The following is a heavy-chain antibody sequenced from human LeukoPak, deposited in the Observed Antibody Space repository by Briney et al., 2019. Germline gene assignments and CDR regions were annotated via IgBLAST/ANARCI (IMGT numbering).Heavy chain of an antibody. Sequence: GGSLRLSCAASGFTVSSTYMSWVRQAPGKGLEWVSSISSSSSYIYYADSVKGRFTISRDNAKNSLYLQMNSLRAEDTAVYYCARGALWFGDAFDIWGQGTMVTVSS. CDR1: GFTVSSTY. CDR3: ARGALWFGDAFDI. J-gene: IGHJ3*02. V-gene: IGHV3-21*01. CDR2: ISSSSSYI. D-gene: IGHD3-10*01.